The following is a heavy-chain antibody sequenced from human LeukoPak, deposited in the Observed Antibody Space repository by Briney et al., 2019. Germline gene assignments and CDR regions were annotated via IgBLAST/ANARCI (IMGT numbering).Heavy chain of an antibody. V-gene: IGHV4-34*01. CDR2: INHSGST. Sequence: SETLSLTCAVYGVSFSGYYWSWIRQPPGKGLEWIGEINHSGSTNYNPSLKSRVTISVDTSKNQFSLKLSSVTAADTAVYYCARGVPYYYDSSGYYYDYWGQVTLVTVSS. CDR3: ARGVPYYYDSSGYYYDY. J-gene: IGHJ4*02. CDR1: GVSFSGYY. D-gene: IGHD3-22*01.